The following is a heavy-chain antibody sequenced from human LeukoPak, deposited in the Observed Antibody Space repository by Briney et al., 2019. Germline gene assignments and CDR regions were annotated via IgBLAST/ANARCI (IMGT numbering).Heavy chain of an antibody. V-gene: IGHV4-31*03. CDR1: GGSISSGGYY. J-gene: IGHJ5*02. CDR2: IYYSGST. D-gene: IGHD2-2*01. CDR3: ARRSEYHWFDP. Sequence: SETLSLTCTVSGGSISSGGYYWSWIRQHPGKGLEWIGYIYYSGSTYYNPPLKSRVTISVDTSRNQFSLRLSSVTAADTAVYYCARRSEYHWFDPWGQGTLVTVSS.